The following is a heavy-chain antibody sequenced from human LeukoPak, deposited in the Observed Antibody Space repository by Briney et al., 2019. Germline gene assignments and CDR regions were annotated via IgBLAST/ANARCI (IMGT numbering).Heavy chain of an antibody. D-gene: IGHD3-10*01. J-gene: IGHJ4*02. V-gene: IGHV1-2*04. CDR3: ARGLWFGEYYFDY. CDR2: INPNSGGT. CDR1: GYTFTGYY. Sequence: ASVKVSCKASGYTFTGYYMHWVRQAPGQGLEWMGWINPNSGGTNYAQKFQGWVTMTRDTSISTAYMELSRLRSDDTAVYYCARGLWFGEYYFDYWGQGTLVTVSS.